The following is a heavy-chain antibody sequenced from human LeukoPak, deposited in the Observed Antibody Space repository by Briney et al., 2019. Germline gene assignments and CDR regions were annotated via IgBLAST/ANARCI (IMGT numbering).Heavy chain of an antibody. CDR1: GYTFTSYY. V-gene: IGHV1-46*01. Sequence: ASVKVSCKASGYTFTSYYMHWVRQAPGQGLEWMGIINPSGGSTSYAQKFQGRVTMTRDTSISTAYMELSRLRSDDTAVYYCARTKTSLRPYYDFWSGYSDSFDYWGQGTLVTVSS. CDR3: ARTKTSLRPYYDFWSGYSDSFDY. D-gene: IGHD3-3*01. J-gene: IGHJ4*02. CDR2: INPSGGST.